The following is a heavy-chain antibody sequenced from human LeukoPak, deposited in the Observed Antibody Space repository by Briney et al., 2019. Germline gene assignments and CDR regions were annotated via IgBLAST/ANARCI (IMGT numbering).Heavy chain of an antibody. V-gene: IGHV4-4*07. Sequence: SETLSLTCTVSGGSISSYYWSWIRQPAGKGLEWIGRIYTSGSTNYNPSLKSRVTMSVDTSKNQFSLKLSSVTAADTAVYYCARRNYDFWSGYSYYFDYWGQGTLVTVPS. J-gene: IGHJ4*02. CDR1: GGSISSYY. D-gene: IGHD3-3*01. CDR2: IYTSGST. CDR3: ARRNYDFWSGYSYYFDY.